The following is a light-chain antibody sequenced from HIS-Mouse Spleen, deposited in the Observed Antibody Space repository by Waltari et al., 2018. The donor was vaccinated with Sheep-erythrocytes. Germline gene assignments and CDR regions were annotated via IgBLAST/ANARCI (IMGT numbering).Light chain of an antibody. Sequence: EIVMTQSPATPSVSPGEIATLSCRASQSVSSNLAWYQQKPGQAPRLLIYGASTRATGIPARFSGSGSGTEFTLTISSMQSEDFAVYYCQQYNNWPPPYTFGQGTKLEIK. J-gene: IGKJ2*01. CDR2: GAS. V-gene: IGKV3-15*01. CDR3: QQYNNWPPPYT. CDR1: QSVSSN.